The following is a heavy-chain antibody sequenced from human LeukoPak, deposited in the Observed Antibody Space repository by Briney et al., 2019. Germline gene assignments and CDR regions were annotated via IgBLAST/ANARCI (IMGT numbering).Heavy chain of an antibody. D-gene: IGHD1-26*01. CDR2: ISGSGGST. V-gene: IGHV3-23*01. CDR1: GFTFGSYA. Sequence: GGSLRLSCAASGFTFGSYAMSWVRQAPGKGLEWVSAISGSGGSTYYADSVKGRFTISRDNSKNTLYLQMNSLRAEDTAVYYCAKAQKAWELLHDFDYWGQGTLVTVSS. J-gene: IGHJ4*02. CDR3: AKAQKAWELLHDFDY.